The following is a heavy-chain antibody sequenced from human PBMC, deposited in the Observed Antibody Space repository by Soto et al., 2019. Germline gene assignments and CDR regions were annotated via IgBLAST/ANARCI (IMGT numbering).Heavy chain of an antibody. CDR2: ISYDGSNK. J-gene: IGHJ6*02. D-gene: IGHD1-1*01. V-gene: IGHV3-30-3*01. CDR1: GFTFSSYA. Sequence: QVQLVESGGGVVQPGRSLRLSCAASGFTFSSYAMHWVRQAPGKGLEWVAVISYDGSNKYYADSVKGRFTISRVNSKNTLYLQMNSLRAEDTAVYYCARAPGGTHSYYYGMDVWGQGTTVTVSS. CDR3: ARAPGGTHSYYYGMDV.